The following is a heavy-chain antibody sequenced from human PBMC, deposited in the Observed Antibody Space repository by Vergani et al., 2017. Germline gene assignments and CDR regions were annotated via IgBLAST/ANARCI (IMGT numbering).Heavy chain of an antibody. Sequence: QVQLVQSGAEVKKPGSSVKVSCKASGGTFSSYAISWVRQAPGQGLEWMGGIIPIFGTANYAQKFQGRVTITADESTSTAYMELSSLRSEDTAVYYCARAYYDXWSGYYTARLGFDYWGQGTLVTVSS. CDR3: ARAYYDXWSGYYTARLGFDY. CDR2: IIPIFGTA. V-gene: IGHV1-69*01. D-gene: IGHD3-3*01. J-gene: IGHJ4*02. CDR1: GGTFSSYA.